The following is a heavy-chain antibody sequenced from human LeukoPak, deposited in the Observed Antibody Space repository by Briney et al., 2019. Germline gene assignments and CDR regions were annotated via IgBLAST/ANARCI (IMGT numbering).Heavy chain of an antibody. Sequence: ASVKVSCKASGYTFTSYDINWVRQATGQGLEWMGWMNPNSGNTGYAQKFQGRVTMTRNTSISTAYMELSSLRSEDTAVYYCARFGQQLVRDDYWGQGTLVTVSS. J-gene: IGHJ4*02. CDR1: GYTFTSYD. V-gene: IGHV1-8*01. CDR3: ARFGQQLVRDDY. CDR2: MNPNSGNT. D-gene: IGHD6-13*01.